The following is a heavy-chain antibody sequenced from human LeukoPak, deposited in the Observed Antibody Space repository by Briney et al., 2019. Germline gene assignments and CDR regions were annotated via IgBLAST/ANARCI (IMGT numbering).Heavy chain of an antibody. CDR1: GFTFDDYA. V-gene: IGHV3-9*03. J-gene: IGHJ3*02. CDR3: AKAVRPPVAGSSAFDI. Sequence: GGSLRLSCIASGFTFDDYAMHWVRQAPGKGLEWVSGISWNSGSIGYADSVKGRFTISRDSAKNSLYLQMNSLRAEDMALYYCAKAVRPPVAGSSAFDIWGQGTMVTVSS. D-gene: IGHD6-19*01. CDR2: ISWNSGSI.